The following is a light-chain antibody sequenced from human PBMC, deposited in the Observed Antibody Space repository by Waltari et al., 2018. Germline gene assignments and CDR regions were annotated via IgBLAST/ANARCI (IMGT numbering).Light chain of an antibody. Sequence: LTQSPATLSVSPGERATLYCRASRTVGSNLAWYQQKPGQAPRLLMYNASTRATGVPARFSGSGSGTEFSLIISSLQSEDVAVYCCQQYNDWPPKTFGQGTKVEVK. CDR3: QQYNDWPPKT. V-gene: IGKV3-15*01. CDR2: NAS. J-gene: IGKJ1*01. CDR1: RTVGSN.